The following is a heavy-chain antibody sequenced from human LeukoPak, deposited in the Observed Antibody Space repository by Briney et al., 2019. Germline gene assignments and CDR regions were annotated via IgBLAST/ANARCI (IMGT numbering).Heavy chain of an antibody. D-gene: IGHD3-9*01. V-gene: IGHV4-59*01. Sequence: SETLSLTCTVSGGSISSYYWSRIRQPPGKGLEWIGYIYYSGSTNYNPSLKSRVTISVDTSKNQFSLKLSSVTAADTAVYYCARSSAPYYDIGNWFDPWGQGTLVTVSS. CDR1: GGSISSYY. CDR3: ARSSAPYYDIGNWFDP. J-gene: IGHJ5*02. CDR2: IYYSGST.